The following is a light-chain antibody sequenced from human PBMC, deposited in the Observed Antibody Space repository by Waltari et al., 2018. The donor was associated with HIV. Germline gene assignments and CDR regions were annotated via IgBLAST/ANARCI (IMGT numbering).Light chain of an antibody. CDR3: QSADSSGTYPGNVV. CDR2: KES. J-gene: IGLJ2*01. Sequence: SYELTQPPSVSVSPGQTARITCSADASPKQYAYWYQQKPGQAPVLVIYKESDRPTGSPKRFSGTSSGTTGTLTISGGQAEDEADYDCQSADSSGTYPGNVVFGGGTKLTVL. V-gene: IGLV3-25*03. CDR1: ASPKQY.